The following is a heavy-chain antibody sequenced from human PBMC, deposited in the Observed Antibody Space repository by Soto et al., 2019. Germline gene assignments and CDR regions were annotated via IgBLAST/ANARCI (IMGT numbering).Heavy chain of an antibody. CDR3: ASLNYYGSGSSDAFDI. Sequence: GESLKISCKGSGYSFTSYWIGWVRQMPGKGLEWMGIIYPGDSDTRYSPSFQGQVTISADKSISTAYLQWSSLKASDTAMYYCASLNYYGSGSSDAFDIWGKGTMVSVSS. J-gene: IGHJ3*02. CDR2: IYPGDSDT. V-gene: IGHV5-51*01. D-gene: IGHD3-10*01. CDR1: GYSFTSYW.